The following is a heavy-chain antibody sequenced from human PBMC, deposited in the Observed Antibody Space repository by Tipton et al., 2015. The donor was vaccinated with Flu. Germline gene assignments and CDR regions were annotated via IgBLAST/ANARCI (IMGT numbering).Heavy chain of an antibody. CDR3: ARAYSWYYYMDV. Sequence: SLRLSCAASGFTVSSNYMSWVRQAPGKGLEWVSVIYSGGSTYYADSVKGRFTISRDNSKNTLYLQMNSLRAEDTAVYYCARAYSWYYYMDVWGKGTTVTVSS. J-gene: IGHJ6*03. V-gene: IGHV3-66*01. CDR2: IYSGGST. CDR1: GFTVSSNY. D-gene: IGHD2-21*01.